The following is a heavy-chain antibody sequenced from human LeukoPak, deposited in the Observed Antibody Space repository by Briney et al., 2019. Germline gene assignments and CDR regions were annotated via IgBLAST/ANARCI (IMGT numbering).Heavy chain of an antibody. Sequence: RPSETLSLTCTVSGGSISTYYWSWIRQPAGKGVEWIGRIYTSGSTTYNPSLKSRVTMSVDTSKNQFSLKLSSVTAADTAVYYCARVHGGHRVGAFDIWGQGTMVTVSS. V-gene: IGHV4-4*07. CDR1: GGSISTYY. CDR2: IYTSGST. J-gene: IGHJ3*02. D-gene: IGHD1-26*01. CDR3: ARVHGGHRVGAFDI.